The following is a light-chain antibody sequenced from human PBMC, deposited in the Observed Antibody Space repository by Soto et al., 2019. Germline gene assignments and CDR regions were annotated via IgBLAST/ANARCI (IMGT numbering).Light chain of an antibody. CDR3: QQYGSSPIT. CDR1: QSFSSRY. CDR2: AAS. Sequence: EIVLTQSPGTLSLSPGERATLSCRASQSFSSRYLAWYQQKPGQAPRLLIYAASNRATGIPDRFSGSGSGTDFTLTISRLEPEDFAVYFCQQYGSSPITFGQGTKVDIK. V-gene: IGKV3-20*01. J-gene: IGKJ1*01.